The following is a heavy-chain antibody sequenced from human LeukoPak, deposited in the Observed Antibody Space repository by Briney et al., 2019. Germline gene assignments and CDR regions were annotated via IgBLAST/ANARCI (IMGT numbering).Heavy chain of an antibody. CDR1: GFTFSTYW. CDR3: ARDRLYGYGDHTLDY. J-gene: IGHJ4*02. CDR2: IKQEGSEN. Sequence: PGGSLRLSCAASGFTFSTYWMTWVRQAPGKGLEWVANIKQEGSENYYVDSVKGRFTISRDNAKNSLYLQMNSLRAEVTAVYYCARDRLYGYGDHTLDYWGQGTLVTVSS. V-gene: IGHV3-7*03. D-gene: IGHD4-17*01.